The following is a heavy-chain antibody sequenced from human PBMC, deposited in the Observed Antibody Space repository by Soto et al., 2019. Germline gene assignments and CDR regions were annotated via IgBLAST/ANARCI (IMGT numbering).Heavy chain of an antibody. CDR2: ISYDGSNK. Sequence: TGGSLRLSCAASGFTFSSYGMHWVRQAPGKGLEWVAVISYDGSNKYYADSVKGRFTISRDNSKNTLYLQMNSLRAEDTAVYYCAKDLTTTVTPYSSSGMDVWGQGTTVTVSS. V-gene: IGHV3-30*18. CDR3: AKDLTTTVTPYSSSGMDV. D-gene: IGHD4-4*01. CDR1: GFTFSSYG. J-gene: IGHJ6*02.